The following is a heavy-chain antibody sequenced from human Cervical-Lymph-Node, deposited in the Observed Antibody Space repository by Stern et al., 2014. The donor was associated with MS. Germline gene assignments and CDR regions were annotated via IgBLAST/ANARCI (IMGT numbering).Heavy chain of an antibody. D-gene: IGHD3-10*01. CDR1: GFSLATTGAG. CDR2: VYWNDDK. CDR3: AHRPPSGNSLFAY. V-gene: IGHV2-5*01. Sequence: QITKESGPTLVKPTQTLTVTCAFSGFSLATTGAGVGWIRQPPGKALEWLAMVYWNDDKRYNPSLKNRLTITKDTSKDLVVLTLTNMDPVDSATYYCAHRPPSGNSLFAYWGQGTLVIVSS. J-gene: IGHJ4*02.